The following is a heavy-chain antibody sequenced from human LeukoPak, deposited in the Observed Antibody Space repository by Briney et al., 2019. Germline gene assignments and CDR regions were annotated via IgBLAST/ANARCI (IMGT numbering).Heavy chain of an antibody. CDR2: ISWNTGSI. D-gene: IGHD1-26*01. CDR3: ARASGSYFSYYFDY. V-gene: IGHV3-9*01. Sequence: PGRSLRLSCAASGFTFDDYAMHWVRQAPGKGLEWVSGISWNTGSIGYADSVKGRFTISRDNAKNSLYLQMNSLRAEDTALYYCARASGSYFSYYFDYWGQGTLVTVSS. J-gene: IGHJ4*02. CDR1: GFTFDDYA.